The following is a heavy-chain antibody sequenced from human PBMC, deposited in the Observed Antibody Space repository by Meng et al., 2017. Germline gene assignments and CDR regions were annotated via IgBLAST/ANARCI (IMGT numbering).Heavy chain of an antibody. D-gene: IGHD3-22*01. CDR2: INHSGST. CDR1: GGSFSGYY. J-gene: IGHJ4*02. CDR3: ARVPTYYYDSSGYYLFDY. Sequence: QGHLEQWWGGLLKPSETPSLPCAVYGGSFSGYYWSWIRQPPGQGLEWIGEINHSGSTNYNPSLKSRVTISVDTSKNQFSLKLSSVTAADTAVYYCARVPTYYYDSSGYYLFDYWGQGTLVTVSS. V-gene: IGHV4-34*01.